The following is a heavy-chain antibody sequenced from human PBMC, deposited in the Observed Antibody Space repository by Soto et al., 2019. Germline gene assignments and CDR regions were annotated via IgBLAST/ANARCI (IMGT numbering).Heavy chain of an antibody. Sequence: PGGSLRLSCAASGFTFSSYWMSWVRQAPGKGLEWVANIKQDGSEKYYVDSVKGRFTISRDNSKNTLYLQMNSLRAEDTAVYYCAKDDFWSGYYNRWSRSYGMDVWGQGTTVTVSS. CDR1: GFTFSSYW. CDR2: IKQDGSEK. J-gene: IGHJ6*02. CDR3: AKDDFWSGYYNRWSRSYGMDV. V-gene: IGHV3-7*01. D-gene: IGHD3-3*01.